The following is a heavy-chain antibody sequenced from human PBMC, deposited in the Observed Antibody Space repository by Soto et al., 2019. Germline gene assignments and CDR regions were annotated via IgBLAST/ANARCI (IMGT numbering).Heavy chain of an antibody. J-gene: IGHJ6*02. D-gene: IGHD3-22*01. CDR2: IYPGDSDT. V-gene: IGHV5-51*01. Sequence: GESLKISCKGSGYSFTSYWIGWVRQMPGKGLEWMGIIYPGDSDTRYSPSFQGQVTISADKSISTAYLQWSSLKASDTAMYYCAGEQYYYDSRVYYYGMDVWGQGTTVTV. CDR1: GYSFTSYW. CDR3: AGEQYYYDSRVYYYGMDV.